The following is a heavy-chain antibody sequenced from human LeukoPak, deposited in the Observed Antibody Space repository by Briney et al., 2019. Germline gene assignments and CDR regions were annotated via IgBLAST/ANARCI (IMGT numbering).Heavy chain of an antibody. J-gene: IGHJ3*02. Sequence: PAVSLRLSCAASGFTFSSYCMYWVRQAPGKGLVWVSRINSDARNTNYADPVQGRFTISRDNAKSTLYLQMNSLRVEDTAVYYCASGIGVGDSFDIWGQGTMVTVSS. CDR2: INSDARNT. D-gene: IGHD3-3*01. CDR1: GFTFSSYC. CDR3: ASGIGVGDSFDI. V-gene: IGHV3-74*01.